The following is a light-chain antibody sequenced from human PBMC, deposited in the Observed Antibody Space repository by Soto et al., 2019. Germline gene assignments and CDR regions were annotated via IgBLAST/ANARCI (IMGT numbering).Light chain of an antibody. Sequence: EIVLTQSPFALSRSPVERSTLSFMASQSVSNNYLAWYQQKPGQAPRLLIYGASNRATGIPDRFSGSGSGTDFTLTISRLEPEDFAVYYCQQYGSSGTFGQGTKVDIK. V-gene: IGKV3-20*01. CDR3: QQYGSSGT. CDR2: GAS. CDR1: QSVSNNY. J-gene: IGKJ1*01.